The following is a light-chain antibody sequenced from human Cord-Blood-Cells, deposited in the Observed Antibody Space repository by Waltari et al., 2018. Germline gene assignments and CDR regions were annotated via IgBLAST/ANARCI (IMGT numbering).Light chain of an antibody. V-gene: IGKV4-1*01. CDR1: QSVLYSSNNKNY. CDR3: QQYNSYSQT. Sequence: DSVMTQSPDSLAVSLGERATINCKSSQSVLYSSNNKNYLAWYQQKPGQPPKLLIYWASTRESGVPDRFSGSGSGTDFTLTISSLQPDDFATYYCQQYNSYSQTFGQGTKVEIK. CDR2: WAS. J-gene: IGKJ1*01.